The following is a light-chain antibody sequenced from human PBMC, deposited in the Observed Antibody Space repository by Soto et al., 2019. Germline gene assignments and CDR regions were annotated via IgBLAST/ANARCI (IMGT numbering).Light chain of an antibody. CDR2: GAS. CDR1: ESVSSN. V-gene: IGKV3-15*01. CDR3: QQYNIRPAT. J-gene: IGKJ1*01. Sequence: EIVMTQSPATLSVSPGERATLSCRASESVSSNLAWYQQKPGQAPRLLIYGASTRATGIPARFSGSGSGTEFTLTISSLQSEDFAVYCCQQYNIRPATFGQGTKVEIK.